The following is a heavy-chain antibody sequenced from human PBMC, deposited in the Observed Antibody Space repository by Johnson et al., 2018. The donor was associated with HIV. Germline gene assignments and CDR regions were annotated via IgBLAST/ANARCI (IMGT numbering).Heavy chain of an antibody. Sequence: VQLVESGGGLEQPGRSLRLSCAASGFTFDDYAMHWVRQAPGKGLEWVSGISWNSGSIAYADPVKGRFTLSRDHAKNSLYLKMNSLRAEDTALYYCAKDSSCGVAAIRAFEIWGQGTMVTVSS. CDR1: GFTFDDYA. CDR2: ISWNSGSI. CDR3: AKDSSCGVAAIRAFEI. J-gene: IGHJ3*02. V-gene: IGHV3-9*01. D-gene: IGHD2-21*02.